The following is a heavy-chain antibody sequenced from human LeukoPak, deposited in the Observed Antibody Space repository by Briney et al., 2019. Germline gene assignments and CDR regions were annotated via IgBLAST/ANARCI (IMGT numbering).Heavy chain of an antibody. Sequence: SETLSLTCAVYGGSFSGYYWRCIRQPPGKGLEWVGEINHSGSTNYNPALKSRVTISVDTSKSQFSLKLSSVTAADTAVYYCARVAYGYNSGYWFDPWGQGTLVTVSS. CDR1: GGSFSGYY. CDR2: INHSGST. D-gene: IGHD5-24*01. CDR3: ARVAYGYNSGYWFDP. J-gene: IGHJ5*02. V-gene: IGHV4-34*01.